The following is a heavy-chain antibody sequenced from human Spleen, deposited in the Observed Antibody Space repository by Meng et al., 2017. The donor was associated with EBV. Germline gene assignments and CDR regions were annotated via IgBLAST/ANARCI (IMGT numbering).Heavy chain of an antibody. CDR1: GESFSGYY. CDR2: VNHSGST. V-gene: IGHV4-34*01. CDR3: ATGWGKACY. D-gene: IGHD3-16*01. J-gene: IGHJ4*02. Sequence: QGQVQQWGAGLLKPSETLSLSCAAYGESFSGYYWRWIRQPPGKGLEWIGEVNHSGSTNYSPSLKSRVTISVDTSKNQFSLKLTSVTAADTAVYYCATGWGKACYWGQGTLVTVSS.